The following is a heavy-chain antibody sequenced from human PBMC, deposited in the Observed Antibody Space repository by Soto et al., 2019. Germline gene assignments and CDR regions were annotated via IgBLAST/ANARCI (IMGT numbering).Heavy chain of an antibody. CDR3: AKRFSDAWEAGMDV. Sequence: EMQVLESGGGLVQPGGSLRLSCAASGFAFSNFHMNWVRQAPGKGLQWVATIGGAGNDIHYADSVEGRFTVSRDNSKNTLHLQMDGLRDEYTAIYYCAKRFSDAWEAGMDVWGQGTTVTVSS. J-gene: IGHJ6*02. CDR1: GFAFSNFH. CDR2: IGGAGNDI. V-gene: IGHV3-23*01. D-gene: IGHD1-26*01.